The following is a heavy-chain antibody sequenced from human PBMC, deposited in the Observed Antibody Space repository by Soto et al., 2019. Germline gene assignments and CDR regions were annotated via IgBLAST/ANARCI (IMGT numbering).Heavy chain of an antibody. Sequence: SVKVSCKASGFTFTSSAVQWVRQARGQRLEWIGWIVVGSGNTNYAQKFQERVTITRDMSTSTAYMELSSLRSEDTAVYYCAASITVVRGVIIDSTSWFDPWGQGTLVTVSS. V-gene: IGHV1-58*01. CDR2: IVVGSGNT. J-gene: IGHJ5*02. CDR3: AASITVVRGVIIDSTSWFDP. CDR1: GFTFTSSA. D-gene: IGHD3-10*01.